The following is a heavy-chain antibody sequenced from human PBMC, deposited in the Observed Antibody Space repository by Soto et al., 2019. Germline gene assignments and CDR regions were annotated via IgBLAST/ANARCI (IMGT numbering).Heavy chain of an antibody. CDR2: IKSKTDGGTT. J-gene: IGHJ4*02. D-gene: IGHD3-10*01. CDR3: TTDPSLLLWFGELSTFDY. CDR1: GFPFRYVC. V-gene: IGHV3-15*01. Sequence: PGGSLSLSSPSSGFPFRYVCMSWVRQAPGKGLEWVGRIKSKTDGGTTDYAAPVKGRFTISRDDSKNTLYLQMNSLKTEDTAVYYCTTDPSLLLWFGELSTFDYWGQGT.